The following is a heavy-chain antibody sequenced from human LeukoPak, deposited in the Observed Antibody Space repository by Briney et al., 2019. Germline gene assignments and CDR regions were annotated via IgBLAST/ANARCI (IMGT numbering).Heavy chain of an antibody. CDR2: INPHTGGT. V-gene: IGHV1-2*02. CDR3: ARDRGYFDSSGYHFDAFDI. Sequence: GASVTVSFTASGYTFTVYYIHWVRQAPGQGLERMGWINPHTGGTSYLQKFQCRVTMTRDTSISTVYMELRWLRSDDTAVFYCARDRGYFDSSGYHFDAFDIWGPGTMVTVSS. J-gene: IGHJ3*02. CDR1: GYTFTVYY. D-gene: IGHD3-22*01.